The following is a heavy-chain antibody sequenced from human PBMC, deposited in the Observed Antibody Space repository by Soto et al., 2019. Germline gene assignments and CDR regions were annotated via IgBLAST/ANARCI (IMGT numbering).Heavy chain of an antibody. CDR3: ARGSDFWSGYYPYYYYGMDV. D-gene: IGHD3-3*01. CDR2: INSDGSST. CDR1: GLTFSSYW. V-gene: IGHV3-74*01. Sequence: GSLSLSSAASGLTFSSYWMHWVRQAPGKGLVGVSRINSDGSSTSYADSVKGRFTISRDNAKNTLYLQMNSLRAEDTAVYYCARGSDFWSGYYPYYYYGMDVWGQGTTVTVSS. J-gene: IGHJ6*02.